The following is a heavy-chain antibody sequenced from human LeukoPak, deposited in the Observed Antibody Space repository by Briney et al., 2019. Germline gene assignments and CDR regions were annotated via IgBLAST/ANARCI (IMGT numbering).Heavy chain of an antibody. D-gene: IGHD1-1*01. V-gene: IGHV4-39*07. CDR3: ARAKGIQLERLGWFDP. J-gene: IGHJ5*02. CDR2: IYYSGST. Sequence: SETLSLTCTVSGGSISSSSYYRRWIRQPPGKGLEWIGSIYYSGSTYYNPPLKSRVTISVDTSKNQFSLKLSSVTAADTAVYYCARAKGIQLERLGWFDPWGQGTLVTVSS. CDR1: GGSISSSSYY.